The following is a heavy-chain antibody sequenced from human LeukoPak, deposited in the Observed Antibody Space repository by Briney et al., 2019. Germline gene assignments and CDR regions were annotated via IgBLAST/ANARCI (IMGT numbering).Heavy chain of an antibody. V-gene: IGHV3-7*01. Sequence: GGSLRLSCGAYGFSFSGDWMSWVRQAPGKGLGWVANIQPYGNEKYYVDSVKGRFTISRDNAKNLLYLQMSSLRAEDTAVYYCAREGDSPRFDYWGQGTLVTVPS. CDR2: IQPYGNEK. D-gene: IGHD3-16*01. J-gene: IGHJ4*02. CDR1: GFSFSGDW. CDR3: AREGDSPRFDY.